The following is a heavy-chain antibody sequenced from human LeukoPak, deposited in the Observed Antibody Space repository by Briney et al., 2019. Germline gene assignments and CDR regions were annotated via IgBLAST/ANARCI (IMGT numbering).Heavy chain of an antibody. J-gene: IGHJ4*02. CDR3: ARDGSFDY. CDR1: GFTFSNYW. CDR2: IKQDGTEK. D-gene: IGHD1-1*01. V-gene: IGHV3-7*05. Sequence: GGTLRLSCAASGFTFSNYWMSWVREAPGKGLEWVANIKQDGTEKYYVDSVKGRFTISRDNAKNSLYLQMNSLRAEDTAVYYCARDGSFDYWGQGTLVTVSS.